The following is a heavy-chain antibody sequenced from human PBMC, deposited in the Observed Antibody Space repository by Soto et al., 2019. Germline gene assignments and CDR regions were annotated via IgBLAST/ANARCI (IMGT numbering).Heavy chain of an antibody. CDR2: INHSGST. V-gene: IGHV4-34*01. D-gene: IGHD3-3*02. Sequence: PSDTLSLTCAVYGGSFSVYYWSWIRQPPGKGLEWIGEINHSGSTNYNPSLKSRVTISVDTSKNQFSLKLSSVTAADTAVYYCARGLLATNYYYNAVWGKGITVTVSS. J-gene: IGHJ6*03. CDR1: GGSFSVYY. CDR3: ARGLLATNYYYNAV.